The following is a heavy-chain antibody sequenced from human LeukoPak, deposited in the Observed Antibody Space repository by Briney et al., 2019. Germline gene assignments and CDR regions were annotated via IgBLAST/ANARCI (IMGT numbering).Heavy chain of an antibody. CDR2: ISWNSGSI. CDR1: GFTFDDYA. CDR3: AKDRYSYGADAFDI. J-gene: IGHJ3*02. Sequence: GGSLRLSCAASGFTFDDYAMHWVRQAPGKGLEWVSGISWNSGSIGYADSVKGRFTISRDNAKNSLYLQMNSLRAEDTALYYCAKDRYSYGADAFDIWGQGTMVTVPS. V-gene: IGHV3-9*01. D-gene: IGHD5-18*01.